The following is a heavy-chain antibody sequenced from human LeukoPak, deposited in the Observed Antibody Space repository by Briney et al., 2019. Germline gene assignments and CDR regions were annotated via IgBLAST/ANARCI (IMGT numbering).Heavy chain of an antibody. CDR3: ARAGELRFLEWLPNFDY. CDR2: IKQDGSEK. J-gene: IGHJ4*02. Sequence: GGSLRLSCAASGFTLRNYAMSWVRQAPGKGLEWVANIKQDGSEKYYVDSVKGRFTISRDNAKNSLYLQMNSLRAEDTAVYYCARAGELRFLEWLPNFDYWGQGTLVTVSS. D-gene: IGHD3-3*01. CDR1: GFTLRNYA. V-gene: IGHV3-7*01.